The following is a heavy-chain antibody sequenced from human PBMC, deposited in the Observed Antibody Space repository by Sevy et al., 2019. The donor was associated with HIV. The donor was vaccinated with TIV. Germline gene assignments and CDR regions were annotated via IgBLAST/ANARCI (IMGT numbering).Heavy chain of an antibody. CDR3: AKGNSGSFDY. D-gene: IGHD3-22*01. CDR1: GFSFSTYW. J-gene: IGHJ4*02. Sequence: GGSLRLSCAASGFSFSTYWMHWVRQAPGKGLEWVANIKQDEREQYDVASGKGRFTISRDNAKNSVYLEMNSLRPEDTAIYYCAKGNSGSFDYWGQGTLVTVSS. V-gene: IGHV3-7*01. CDR2: IKQDEREQ.